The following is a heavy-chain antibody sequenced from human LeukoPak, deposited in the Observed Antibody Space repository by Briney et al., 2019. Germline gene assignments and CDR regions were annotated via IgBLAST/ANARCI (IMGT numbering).Heavy chain of an antibody. V-gene: IGHV3-7*01. J-gene: IGHJ3*02. CDR1: GGSISSYY. D-gene: IGHD3-10*01. Sequence: ETLSLTCTVSGGSISSYYWSWIRQPPGKGLEWVANIKQDGSEKYYVDSVKGRFTISRDNAKNSLYLQMNSLRAEDTAVYYCASTMVRGVIGDIWGQGTMVTVSS. CDR2: IKQDGSEK. CDR3: ASTMVRGVIGDI.